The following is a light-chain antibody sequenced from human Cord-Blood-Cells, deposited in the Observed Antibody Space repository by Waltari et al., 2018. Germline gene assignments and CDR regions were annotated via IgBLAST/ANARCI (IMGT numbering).Light chain of an antibody. CDR2: DVS. V-gene: IGLV2-11*01. Sequence: SALTQPRPVSGSPGQSVTISCTGTSSDVGGYNYVSWYQQHPGKAPKPMIYDVSKRPSGVPDRFSGSKSGNTASLTISGLQAEDEADYYCCSYAGSYTLVFGGGTKLTVL. J-gene: IGLJ2*01. CDR3: CSYAGSYTLV. CDR1: SSDVGGYNY.